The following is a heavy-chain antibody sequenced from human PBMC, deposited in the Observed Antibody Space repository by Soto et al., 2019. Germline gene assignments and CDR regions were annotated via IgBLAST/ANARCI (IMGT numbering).Heavy chain of an antibody. J-gene: IGHJ4*02. CDR3: ARDRRVGYCSGGSCYQPPSLGY. CDR2: INPNSGGT. V-gene: IGHV1-2*02. Sequence: GASVKVSCKASGYTFTSYGINWVRQAPGRGLEWMGWINPNSGGTNYAQKFQGRVTMTRDTSISTAYMELSRLRSDDTAVYYCARDRRVGYCSGGSCYQPPSLGYWGQGTLVTVSS. D-gene: IGHD2-15*01. CDR1: GYTFTSYG.